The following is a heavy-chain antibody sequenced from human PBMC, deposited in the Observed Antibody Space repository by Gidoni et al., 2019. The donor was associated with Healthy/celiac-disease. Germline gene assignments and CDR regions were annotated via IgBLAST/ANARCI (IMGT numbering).Heavy chain of an antibody. CDR1: GFTFSSYA. CDR2: ISSNGGST. V-gene: IGHV3-64D*06. J-gene: IGHJ4*02. D-gene: IGHD3-10*01. Sequence: EVQLVESGGGLVQPGGSLRLSCSASGFTFSSYAMPLVRQAPGKGLEYVSAISSNGGSTYYADSVKGRFTISRDNSKNTLYLQMSSLRAEDTAVYYCVKARTYGSGDRRVLGRYYFDYWGQGTLVTVSS. CDR3: VKARTYGSGDRRVLGRYYFDY.